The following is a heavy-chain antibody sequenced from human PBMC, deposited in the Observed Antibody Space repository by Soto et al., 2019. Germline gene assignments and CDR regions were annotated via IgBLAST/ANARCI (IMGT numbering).Heavy chain of an antibody. J-gene: IGHJ6*02. D-gene: IGHD2-15*01. CDR2: IIPIFGTA. CDR3: ARDHRYCSGGSCYSDYCYVMDV. Sequence: LRWARQATGQGLEWMGWIIPIFGTANYAQKFQGRVTITADESTSTAYMELSSLRSEDTAVYYCARDHRYCSGGSCYSDYCYVMDVWVQGTTVTVSS. V-gene: IGHV1-69*01.